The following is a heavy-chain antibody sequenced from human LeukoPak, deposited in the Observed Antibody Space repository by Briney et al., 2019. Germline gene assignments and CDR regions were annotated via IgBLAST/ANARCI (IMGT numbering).Heavy chain of an antibody. CDR2: INWNGGST. CDR1: GFTFSSYW. Sequence: PGGSLRLSCAASGFTFSSYWMSWVRQAPGKGLEWVSGINWNGGSTGYADSVKGRFTISRDNAKNSLYLQMNSLRAEDTALYYCARDSGVMRWLSDRYYYYYYMDAWGKGTTVTVSS. V-gene: IGHV3-20*04. J-gene: IGHJ6*03. D-gene: IGHD3-22*01. CDR3: ARDSGVMRWLSDRYYYYYYMDA.